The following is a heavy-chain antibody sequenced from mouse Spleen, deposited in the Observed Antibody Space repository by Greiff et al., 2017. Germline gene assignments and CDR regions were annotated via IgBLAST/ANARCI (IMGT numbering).Heavy chain of an antibody. CDR3: ARSLYYYGPRGMDY. J-gene: IGHJ4*01. CDR1: GYAFSSYW. CDR2: IYPGDGDT. D-gene: IGHD1-1*01. Sequence: VKLMESGAELVRPGSSVKISCKASGYAFSSYWMNWVKQRPGQGLEWIGQIYPGDGDTNYNGKFKGKATLTADKSSSTAYMQLSSLTSEDSAVYFCARSLYYYGPRGMDYWGQGTSVTVSS. V-gene: IGHV1-80*01.